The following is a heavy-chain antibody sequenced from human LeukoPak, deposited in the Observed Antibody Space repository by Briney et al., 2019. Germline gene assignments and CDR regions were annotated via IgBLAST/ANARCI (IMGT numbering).Heavy chain of an antibody. Sequence: SSETLSLTCAVYGGSFSGYYWSWIRQPPGKGLEWIGYIYYSGSTNYNPSLKSRVTISVDTSKNQFSLKLSSVTAADTAVYYCARDSGDGAVTGGFDYWGQGTLVTVSS. CDR3: ARDSGDGAVTGGFDY. V-gene: IGHV4-59*01. CDR1: GGSFSGYY. D-gene: IGHD4-17*01. J-gene: IGHJ4*02. CDR2: IYYSGST.